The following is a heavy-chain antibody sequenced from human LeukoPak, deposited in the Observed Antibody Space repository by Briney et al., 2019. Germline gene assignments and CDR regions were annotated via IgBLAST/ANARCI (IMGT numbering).Heavy chain of an antibody. D-gene: IGHD3-3*01. CDR2: FIPILDTA. Sequence: ASVKVSCKASGVTFSDYALNWVRQAPGQGLEWMGVFIPILDTANSTQKFQGRLTITADKSTNTVYMELSSLRFDDTAVYFCAGIPVFGVVLHQEPVWGKGTTATVSS. V-gene: IGHV1-69*10. J-gene: IGHJ6*03. CDR1: GVTFSDYA. CDR3: AGIPVFGVVLHQEPV.